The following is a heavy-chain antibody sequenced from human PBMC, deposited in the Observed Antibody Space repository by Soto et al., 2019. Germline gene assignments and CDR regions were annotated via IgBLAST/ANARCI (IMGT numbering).Heavy chain of an antibody. CDR1: GFTFSSYG. Sequence: QVQLVESGGGVVQPGRSLRLSCAASGFTFSSYGMHWVRQAPGKGLEWVAVIWYDGSNKYYADSVKGRFTISRDNSKNTLYLQMNSLRAEDKAGYYCARYGDYPREGYYYYYGMDVWGQGTTVTVSS. V-gene: IGHV3-33*01. J-gene: IGHJ6*02. CDR3: ARYGDYPREGYYYYYGMDV. D-gene: IGHD4-17*01. CDR2: IWYDGSNK.